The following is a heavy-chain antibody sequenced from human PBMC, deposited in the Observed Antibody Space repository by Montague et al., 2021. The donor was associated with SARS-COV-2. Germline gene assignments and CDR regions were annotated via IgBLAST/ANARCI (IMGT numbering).Heavy chain of an antibody. V-gene: IGHV2-70*01. J-gene: IGHJ4*02. D-gene: IGHD3-10*01. CDR1: GFSLSTSGMC. CDR2: IDWDDDK. CDR3: ARTYYYGSGSYYTYYFDY. Sequence: PALVTPTQTLTLTCTFSGFSLSTSGMCVSWIRQPPGKALEWLALIDWDDDKYYSTSLETRLTISKDTSKNQVVLTMTNMDPVDTATYYCARTYYYGSGSYYTYYFDYWGQGTQVTVSS.